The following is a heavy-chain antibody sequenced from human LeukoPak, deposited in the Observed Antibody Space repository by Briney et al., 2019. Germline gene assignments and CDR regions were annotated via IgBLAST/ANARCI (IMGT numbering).Heavy chain of an antibody. J-gene: IGHJ4*02. CDR3: YGANVEY. CDR1: GFTFSSYW. CDR2: INTTGGST. Sequence: PGGSLRLSCAVSGFTFSSYWMRWVRHAPGKGLMWVSGINTTGGSTMCADSVKGRFTISRDNSKNTLYLQMNSLRGEDTAVYNCYGANVEYWGQGTLVTVSS. V-gene: IGHV3-74*03. D-gene: IGHD2-21*01.